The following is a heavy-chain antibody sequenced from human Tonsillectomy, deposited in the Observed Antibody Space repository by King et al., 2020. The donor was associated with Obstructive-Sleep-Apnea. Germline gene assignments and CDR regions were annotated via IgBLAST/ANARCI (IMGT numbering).Heavy chain of an antibody. Sequence: QLQESGPGLVKPSETLSLTCTVSGGSISSSSYYWGWIRQPPGKGLEWIGSIYYSGSTYYNPSLKSRVTISVDTPKNQFSLKLGSVTAADTAVYYCARDNRVIYYFDYWGQGTLVTVSS. CDR3: ARDNRVIYYFDY. D-gene: IGHD2-21*01. V-gene: IGHV4-39*07. CDR1: GGSISSSSYY. CDR2: IYYSGST. J-gene: IGHJ4*02.